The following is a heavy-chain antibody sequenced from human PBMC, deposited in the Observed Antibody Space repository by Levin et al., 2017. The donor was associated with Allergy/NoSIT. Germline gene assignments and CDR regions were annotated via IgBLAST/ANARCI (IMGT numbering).Heavy chain of an antibody. V-gene: IGHV3-30*03. CDR3: ATNRRDGYSWEAFDI. CDR2: ISYDEKKK. J-gene: IGHJ3*02. CDR1: GFTFSTYG. D-gene: IGHD5-24*01. Sequence: PGESLKISCAASGFTFSTYGMHWVRQAPGKGLEWVAVISYDEKKKYYAESMKGRFTISRDNSKNTLFLQMYSLRAEDTAVYYCATNRRDGYSWEAFDIWGQGTMVTVSS.